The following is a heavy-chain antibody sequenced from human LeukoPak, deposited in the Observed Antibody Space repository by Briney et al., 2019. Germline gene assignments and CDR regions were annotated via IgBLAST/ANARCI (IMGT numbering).Heavy chain of an antibody. CDR2: IYPGDSDT. V-gene: IGHV5-51*01. CDR1: GYSSTSYW. Sequence: GESLKISCKGSGYSSTSYWIGWVRQMPGKGLEWMGIIYPGDSDTRYSPSFQGQVTISADKSISTAYLQWSSLKASDTAMYYCATSWGELPYAFDIWGQGAMVTVSS. J-gene: IGHJ3*02. D-gene: IGHD1-26*01. CDR3: ATSWGELPYAFDI.